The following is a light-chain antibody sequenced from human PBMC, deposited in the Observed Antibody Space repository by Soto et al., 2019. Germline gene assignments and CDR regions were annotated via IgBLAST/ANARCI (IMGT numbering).Light chain of an antibody. CDR2: GNS. V-gene: IGLV1-40*01. CDR1: SSNIGAGYD. Sequence: QSVLTQPPSVSGAPGQRVTISYTGSSSNIGAGYDVHWYQQLPGTAPKLLIYGNSNRPSGVPDRFSGSKSGTSASLAITGLQAEDEADYYCQSYDSSLSAHYVFGTGTKLTVL. J-gene: IGLJ1*01. CDR3: QSYDSSLSAHYV.